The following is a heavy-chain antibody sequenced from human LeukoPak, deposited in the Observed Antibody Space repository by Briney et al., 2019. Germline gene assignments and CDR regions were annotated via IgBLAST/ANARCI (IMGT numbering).Heavy chain of an antibody. J-gene: IGHJ6*03. Sequence: ASVKVPCKASGYTFTSYGISWVRQAPGQGLEWMGWISAYNGNTNYAQKLQGRVTMTTDTSTSTAYMELSSLRSEDTAVYYCARARWRDCSSTSCYTPLYYYYYMDVWGKGTTVTVSS. CDR1: GYTFTSYG. V-gene: IGHV1-18*01. D-gene: IGHD2-2*02. CDR2: ISAYNGNT. CDR3: ARARWRDCSSTSCYTPLYYYYYMDV.